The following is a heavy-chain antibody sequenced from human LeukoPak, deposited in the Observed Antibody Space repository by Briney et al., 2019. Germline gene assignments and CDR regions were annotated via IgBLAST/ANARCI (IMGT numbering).Heavy chain of an antibody. D-gene: IGHD6-19*01. J-gene: IGHJ6*03. V-gene: IGHV4-34*01. CDR1: GGSFSGYY. CDR3: ARPPYSSGLYSNYYYMDV. Sequence: SETLSLTCAVYGGSFSGYYWSWIRQPPGKGLEWIGEINNSGSTNYNPSLTSRVTISVDTSKNRFSLKLSSVTAADTAVCYCARPPYSSGLYSNYYYMDVWGKGTTVTISS. CDR2: INNSGST.